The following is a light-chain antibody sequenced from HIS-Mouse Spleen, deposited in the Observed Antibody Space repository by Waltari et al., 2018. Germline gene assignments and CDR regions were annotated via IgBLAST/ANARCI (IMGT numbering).Light chain of an antibody. Sequence: QSALTQPASVSGSPGQSITISCTGTSMYGCGYNYVLWYQQHPGKAPKLMIYDVSNRPSGVSNRFSGSKSGNTASLTISGLQAEDEADYYCSSYTSSSTWVFGGGTKLTVL. CDR1: SMYGCGYNY. J-gene: IGLJ3*02. CDR3: SSYTSSSTWV. V-gene: IGLV2-14*03. CDR2: DVS.